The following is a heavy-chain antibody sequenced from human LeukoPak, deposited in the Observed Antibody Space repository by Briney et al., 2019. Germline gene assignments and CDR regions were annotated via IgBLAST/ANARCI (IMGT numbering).Heavy chain of an antibody. D-gene: IGHD1-26*01. J-gene: IGHJ4*02. CDR3: ARASGLGGSSSGAWGAIFDY. Sequence: SETLSLTCAVSGYSISSGYYWGWIRQPPGKGLEWIGSIYHSGGTYSNPSLKSRVTISVDTSKNQFSLKLSSVTAADTAVYYCARASGLGGSSSGAWGAIFDYWGQGTLVTVSA. CDR2: IYHSGGT. V-gene: IGHV4-38-2*01. CDR1: GYSISSGYY.